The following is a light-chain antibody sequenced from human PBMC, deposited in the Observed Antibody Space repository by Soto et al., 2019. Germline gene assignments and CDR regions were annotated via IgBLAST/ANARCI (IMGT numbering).Light chain of an antibody. J-gene: IGLJ1*01. Sequence: QSALAXPASVSGSPGQSVTISCTGTSSDVGAYNSVSWYQQHPDKAPQLMIYKGTQRPSGVSNRFSGSTSGNAASLTISGLQAGDEADYFCCSSAPESTYVFGTGTKVTVL. CDR2: KGT. CDR1: SSDVGAYNS. CDR3: CSSAPESTYV. V-gene: IGLV2-23*01.